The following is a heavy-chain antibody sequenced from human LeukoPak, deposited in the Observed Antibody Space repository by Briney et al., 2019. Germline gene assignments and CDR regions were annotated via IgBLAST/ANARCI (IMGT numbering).Heavy chain of an antibody. Sequence: GASVKVSCKASGYTFTGYYMHWVRQAPGQGLEWMGWINPNSGGTNYAQKFQGRVTMTRDTSISTAYMELSRLRSDDTAVYYCARDGKVLDCSSTSCYSGSPGYYYMDVWGKGTTVTVSS. CDR1: GYTFTGYY. CDR2: INPNSGGT. J-gene: IGHJ6*03. D-gene: IGHD2-2*02. CDR3: ARDGKVLDCSSTSCYSGSPGYYYMDV. V-gene: IGHV1-2*02.